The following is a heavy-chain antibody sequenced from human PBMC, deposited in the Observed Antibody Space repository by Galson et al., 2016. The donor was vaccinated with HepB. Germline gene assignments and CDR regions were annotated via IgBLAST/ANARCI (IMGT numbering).Heavy chain of an antibody. V-gene: IGHV4-31*03. J-gene: IGHJ4*02. D-gene: IGHD3-10*01. CDR3: ARTHYYGSGSPVGY. Sequence: TLSLTCTVPGGSISSGGYYWSWIRQHPGKGLEWIGYIYYSGSTYYNPSLKSRVTISVDTSKNQFSLKLSSVTAADTAVYYCARTHYYGSGSPVGYWGQGTLVTVSS. CDR2: IYYSGST. CDR1: GGSISSGGYY.